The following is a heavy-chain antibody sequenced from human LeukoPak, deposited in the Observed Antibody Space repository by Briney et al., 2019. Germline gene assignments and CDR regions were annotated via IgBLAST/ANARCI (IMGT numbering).Heavy chain of an antibody. J-gene: IGHJ6*04. D-gene: IGHD2-2*01. CDR1: GGSFSGYY. Sequence: SETLSLTCAVYGGSFSGYYWSWIRQPPGKGLEWIGEINHSGSTNYNPSLKSRVTISVDTSKNQFSLKLSSVTAADTAVYYCAGHIVVVPAAIGYYYYGMDVWGEGTTVTVSS. CDR3: AGHIVVVPAAIGYYYYGMDV. V-gene: IGHV4-34*01. CDR2: INHSGST.